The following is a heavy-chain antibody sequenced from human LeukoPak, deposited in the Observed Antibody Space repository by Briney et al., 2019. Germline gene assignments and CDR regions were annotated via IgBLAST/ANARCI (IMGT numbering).Heavy chain of an antibody. CDR1: GYTFSSYG. CDR3: ARDRENCSGGSCYAAYNWFDP. CDR2: ISAYNGNT. Sequence: ASVKVSCKASGYTFSSYGINWVRQAPGQGLEWMGWISAYNGNTNYAQKLQGRVTMTTDTSTSTAYMELRSLRSDDTAVYYCARDRENCSGGSCYAAYNWFDPWGRGTLVTVSS. D-gene: IGHD2-15*01. V-gene: IGHV1-18*04. J-gene: IGHJ5*02.